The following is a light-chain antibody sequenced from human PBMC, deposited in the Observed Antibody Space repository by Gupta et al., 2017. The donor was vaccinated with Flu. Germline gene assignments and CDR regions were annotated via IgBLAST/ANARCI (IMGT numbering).Light chain of an antibody. CDR2: GNN. V-gene: IGLV1-40*01. CDR3: QSYDSSLSGYV. Sequence: VTISCTGSSSHIGGGYHVHWFQQLPGTAPKLLIYGNNNRPSGVPDRFSGSKSGTSASLAITGLQAEDEADYYCQSYDSSLSGYVFGTGTKVIVL. CDR1: SSHIGGGYH. J-gene: IGLJ1*01.